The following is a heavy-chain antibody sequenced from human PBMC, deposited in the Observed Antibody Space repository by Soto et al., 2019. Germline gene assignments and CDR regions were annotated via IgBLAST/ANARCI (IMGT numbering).Heavy chain of an antibody. CDR3: ERGGGVTDLGET. CDR1: GFSSRNSY. V-gene: IGHV4-4*07. J-gene: IGHJ5*02. Sequence: PAETXSLTCGFSGFSSRNSYLSWIRQSAGKGLEWIGRISTSGNTNYNPSLNSRLTMSVDTSKNQVSLKLTSVTAADTAVYYCERGGGVTDLGETWGQGTLVTVSS. D-gene: IGHD3-16*01. CDR2: ISTSGNT.